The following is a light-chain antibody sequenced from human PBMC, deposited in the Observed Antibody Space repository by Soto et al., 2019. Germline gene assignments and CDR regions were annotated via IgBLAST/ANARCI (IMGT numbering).Light chain of an antibody. J-gene: IGLJ1*01. CDR1: SSNIGTNT. CDR2: SNN. Sequence: QSVLTQPPSASGTPGQRVTISCSGSSSNIGTNTVNWYQQLPGPAPKLLIYSNNQRPSGVPDRFSGSKSGTSASLAISGLQSEYEADYYFAAWDDSLSGNVFGRGTTLTVL. V-gene: IGLV1-44*01. CDR3: AAWDDSLSGNV.